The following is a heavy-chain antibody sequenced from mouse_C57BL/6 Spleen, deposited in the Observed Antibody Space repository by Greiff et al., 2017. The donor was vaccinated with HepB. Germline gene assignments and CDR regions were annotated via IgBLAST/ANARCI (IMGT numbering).Heavy chain of an antibody. V-gene: IGHV1-59*01. CDR3: ARGGTGAPFDY. D-gene: IGHD4-1*01. CDR1: GYTFTSYW. J-gene: IGHJ2*01. CDR2: IDPSDSYT. Sequence: VQLQQPGAELVRPGTSVKLSCKASGYTFTSYWMHWVKQRPGQGLEWIGVIDPSDSYTNYNQKFKGKATLTVDTSSSTAYMQLSSLTSEDSAVYYCARGGTGAPFDYWGQGTTLTVSS.